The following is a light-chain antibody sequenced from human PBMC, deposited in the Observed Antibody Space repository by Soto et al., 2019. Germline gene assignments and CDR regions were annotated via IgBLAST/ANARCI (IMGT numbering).Light chain of an antibody. V-gene: IGKV3-11*01. J-gene: IGKJ1*01. Sequence: EIVLTQSPATLSLSPGERATLSCRASQSVSSYLAWYQQKPGQALRLLIHDASNRATGIPPMFSGSGSVTDCTPTISSLEPKYLAFYYCQRRSNWPVTFGEGPSVEIK. CDR1: QSVSSY. CDR3: QRRSNWPVT. CDR2: DAS.